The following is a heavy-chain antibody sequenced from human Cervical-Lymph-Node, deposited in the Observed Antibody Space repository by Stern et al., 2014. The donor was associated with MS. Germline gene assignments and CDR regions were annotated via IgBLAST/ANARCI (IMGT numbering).Heavy chain of an antibody. CDR1: GGSISSRGHY. CDR2: TYYSGSA. D-gene: IGHD2-15*01. J-gene: IGHJ3*01. V-gene: IGHV4-39*01. Sequence: QVQLQESGPGLVKPSETLSLTCSVSGGSISSRGHYWAWIRQPPGKGLEWIGSTYYSGSAYFFPSLKNRITISVDTAQNQVFLGLSSVTAADTAVYFCARQVVDSRTFDFWGLGTVVTVSS. CDR3: ARQVVDSRTFDF.